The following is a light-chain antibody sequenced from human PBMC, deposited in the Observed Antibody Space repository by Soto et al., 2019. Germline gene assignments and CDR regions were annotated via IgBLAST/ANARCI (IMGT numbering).Light chain of an antibody. CDR3: QQYGSLSWA. V-gene: IGKV3-20*01. J-gene: IGKJ1*01. Sequence: IVLTQSPGTLSLSPVERATLSCRASQSVGSDFLAWYQQRPGQPPRILIFGASGRATGIPDRFSGSGSGTDFTLTISRLEPEDFAVYYCQQYGSLSWAFGQGTKVDIK. CDR1: QSVGSDF. CDR2: GAS.